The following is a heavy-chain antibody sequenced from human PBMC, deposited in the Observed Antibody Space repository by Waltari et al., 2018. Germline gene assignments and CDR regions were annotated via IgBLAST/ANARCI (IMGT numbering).Heavy chain of an antibody. CDR3: AKDVGAVAGTGWYFDL. CDR2: IYYSAST. CDR1: GGSISSSSYY. V-gene: IGHV4-39*02. D-gene: IGHD6-19*01. Sequence: QLQLQESGPGLVKPSETLSLTCTVSGGSISSSSYYWGWIRQPPGKGLEWIGSIYYSASTYYNPSLKSRVTISVDTSKNQFSLKLSSVTAADTAVYYCAKDVGAVAGTGWYFDLWGRGTLVTVSS. J-gene: IGHJ2*01.